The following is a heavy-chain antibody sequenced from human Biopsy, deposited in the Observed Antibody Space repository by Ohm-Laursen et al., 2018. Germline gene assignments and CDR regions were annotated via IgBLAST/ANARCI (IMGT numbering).Heavy chain of an antibody. D-gene: IGHD2-21*02. J-gene: IGHJ4*02. CDR3: AGSGSDSLNYYFDF. CDR2: TFYRAKWYT. CDR1: GDSVSSNRAA. V-gene: IGHV6-1*01. Sequence: QTLSLTCAISGDSVSSNRAAWNWIGQSPSRGLEWLGRTFYRAKWYTDFAVSVKSRITLTPDPSTNQFSLQLNSVTPDDTAVYYCAGSGSDSLNYYFDFWGQGTLVTVSS.